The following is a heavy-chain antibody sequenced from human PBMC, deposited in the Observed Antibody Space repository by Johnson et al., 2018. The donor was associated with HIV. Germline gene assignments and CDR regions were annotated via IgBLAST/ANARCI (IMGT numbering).Heavy chain of an antibody. CDR3: AKGRNTYGADVFDI. J-gene: IGHJ3*02. V-gene: IGHV3-30*04. CDR2: ISYSGSDT. CDR1: GFTFSSYA. Sequence: QVQLVESGGGVVQPGRSLRLSCAASGFTFSSYAMHWVRQAPGKGLEWVAVISYSGSDTYYVDSVKGRFTVSRDNSENTLFLQMNSLRVEDTAVYYCAKGRNTYGADVFDIWGQGTMVTVSS. D-gene: IGHD4/OR15-4a*01.